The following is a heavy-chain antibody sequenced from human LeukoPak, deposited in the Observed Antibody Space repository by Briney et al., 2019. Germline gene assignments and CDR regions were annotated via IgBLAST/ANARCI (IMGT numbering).Heavy chain of an antibody. Sequence: GGSLRLSCAAPGFTFSHSAMSWVRQAPGRGLEWIATISGSGSDTNYADSVKGRFTISRDNSKNTLSLQMNSPRAEDTAIYYCATYRQVLLPFESWGQGTLVTVSS. CDR1: GFTFSHSA. CDR3: ATYRQVLLPFES. D-gene: IGHD2-8*02. J-gene: IGHJ4*02. V-gene: IGHV3-23*01. CDR2: ISGSGSDT.